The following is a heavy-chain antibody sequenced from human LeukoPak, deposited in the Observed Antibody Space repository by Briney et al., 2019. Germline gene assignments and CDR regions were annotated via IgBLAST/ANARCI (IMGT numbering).Heavy chain of an antibody. Sequence: HAGGSLRLSCAASGFTFSSYAMSWVRQAPGKGLEWVSAISGSGGSTYYADSVKGRFTISRANSKNTLYLQMNSLRAEDTAVYYCAKTLYYYDSSGYYYFDYWGQGTLVTVFS. V-gene: IGHV3-23*01. J-gene: IGHJ4*02. D-gene: IGHD3-22*01. CDR1: GFTFSSYA. CDR2: ISGSGGST. CDR3: AKTLYYYDSSGYYYFDY.